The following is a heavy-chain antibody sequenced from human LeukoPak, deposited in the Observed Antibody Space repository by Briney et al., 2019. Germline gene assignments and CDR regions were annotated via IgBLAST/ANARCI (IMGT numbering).Heavy chain of an antibody. Sequence: GGSLRLSCAASGFTFSSYGMHWVRQAPGKGLEWLAVIYSDGNKNYYADSVKGRFTISRDNSKDTLYLQVNSLRAEDTAVYHCARDSGGGSCFYFDNWGLGTLVTVSS. CDR3: ARDSGGGSCFYFDN. CDR2: IYSDGNKN. J-gene: IGHJ4*02. D-gene: IGHD2-15*01. CDR1: GFTFSSYG. V-gene: IGHV3-33*08.